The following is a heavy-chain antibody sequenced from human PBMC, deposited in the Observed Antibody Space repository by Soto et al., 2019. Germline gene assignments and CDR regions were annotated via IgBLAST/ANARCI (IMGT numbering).Heavy chain of an antibody. Sequence: GGSLRLSCAASGFTFSSYGMHWVRQAPGKGLEWVAVIWYDGSNKYYADSVKGRFTISRDNSKNTLYLQMNSLRAEDTAVYYCARDQTHDYGDYDLDYWSQGTLVTVSS. CDR3: ARDQTHDYGDYDLDY. CDR2: IWYDGSNK. J-gene: IGHJ4*02. CDR1: GFTFSSYG. V-gene: IGHV3-33*01. D-gene: IGHD4-17*01.